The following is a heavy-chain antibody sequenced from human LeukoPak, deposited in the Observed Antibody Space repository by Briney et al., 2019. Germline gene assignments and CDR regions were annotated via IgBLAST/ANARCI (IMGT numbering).Heavy chain of an antibody. Sequence: RASVKVSCKASGGTFSSYAISWVRQAPGQGLEWMGRIIPILGIANYAQKFQGRVTITADKSTSTAYMELSSLRSEDTAVYYCAVELSTVSPIDYWGQGTLVTVSS. CDR1: GGTFSSYA. J-gene: IGHJ4*02. CDR3: AVELSTVSPIDY. CDR2: IIPILGIA. V-gene: IGHV1-69*04. D-gene: IGHD4-11*01.